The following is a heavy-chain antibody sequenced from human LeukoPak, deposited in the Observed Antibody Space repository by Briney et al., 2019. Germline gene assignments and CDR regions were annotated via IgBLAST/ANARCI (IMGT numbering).Heavy chain of an antibody. Sequence: GGSLRLSCAASGFSFPSHSFHWVRQSPGKGLEWVAYIGTSSSTIYQAKSVKGRFSISRDNAKNSLFLQMDSLRVEDTAVYYCAKDLGGSATTVWGQGTLVTVSS. CDR1: GFSFPSHS. V-gene: IGHV3-48*04. D-gene: IGHD2-2*01. CDR3: AKDLGGSATTV. CDR2: IGTSSSTI. J-gene: IGHJ4*02.